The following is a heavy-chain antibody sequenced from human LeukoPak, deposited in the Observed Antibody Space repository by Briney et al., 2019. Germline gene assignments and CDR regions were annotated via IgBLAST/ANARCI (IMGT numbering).Heavy chain of an antibody. J-gene: IGHJ4*02. CDR2: IYYSGST. CDR3: ARAQSNQMATKI. Sequence: PSETLSLTCTVSGGSISSSSYYWGWIRQPPGKGLEWIGSIYYSGSTYYNPSLKSRVTISVDTSKSQFSLKLSSVTAADTAVYYCARAQSNQMATKIWGQGTLVTVSS. V-gene: IGHV4-39*07. CDR1: GGSISSSSYY. D-gene: IGHD5-24*01.